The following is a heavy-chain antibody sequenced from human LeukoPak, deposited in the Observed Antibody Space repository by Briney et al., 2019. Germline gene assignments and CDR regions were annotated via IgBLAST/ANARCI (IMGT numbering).Heavy chain of an antibody. CDR1: GYTFTAYY. CDR3: ARGGGLAAAGTRFDY. V-gene: IGHV1-2*02. J-gene: IGHJ4*02. Sequence: WASLKVSCKASGYTFTAYYMHWVRQAPGQGLDWMGWIEPNGGGTKYAQNFQGRVTMARDTSISTAYMELSRLTSDDTAVYYCARGGGLAAAGTRFDYWGQGTLVTVSS. CDR2: IEPNGGGT. D-gene: IGHD6-25*01.